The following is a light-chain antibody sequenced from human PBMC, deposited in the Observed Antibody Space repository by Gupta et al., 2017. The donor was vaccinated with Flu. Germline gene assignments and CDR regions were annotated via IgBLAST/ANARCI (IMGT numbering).Light chain of an antibody. J-gene: IGKJ1*01. CDR1: QTISSGF. CDR2: GAS. CDR3: QQYETSPRT. V-gene: IGKV3-20*01. Sequence: ENVLTQSPGTLSSSPGEGVTLSCRASQTISSGFLAWYQQKFGQAPRLLIYGASTRATGIPARFSGSGSGTDFTLTISRLKPEDFAVYYRQQYETSPRTFGQGTKVEIK.